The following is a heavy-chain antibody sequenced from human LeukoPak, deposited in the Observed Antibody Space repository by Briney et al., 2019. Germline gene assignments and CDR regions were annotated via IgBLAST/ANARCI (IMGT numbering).Heavy chain of an antibody. D-gene: IGHD3-16*02. V-gene: IGHV3-48*01. J-gene: IGHJ5*02. CDR1: GFTFSSYS. CDR2: ISSSSSTI. CDR3: AKDHAFGGVIAT. Sequence: GGSLRLSCAASGFTFSSYSMNWVRQAPGKGLEWVSYISSSSSTIYYADSVKGRFTISRDNAKNSLYLQMNSLRAEDTAVYYCAKDHAFGGVIATWGQGTLVTVSS.